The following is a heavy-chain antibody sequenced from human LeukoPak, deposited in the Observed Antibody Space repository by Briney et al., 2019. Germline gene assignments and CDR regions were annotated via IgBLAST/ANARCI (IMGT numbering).Heavy chain of an antibody. D-gene: IGHD3-10*01. Sequence: ASVKVSCKASGYSITGYYAHWVRQAPGQGLEWMGRINPDSGDTKYAQKFQGRVTMTRDTSISTAYMEVSRLRFDDTAMYYCAREVGYLLGEYRLGFWGPGTLVTVSS. CDR1: GYSITGYY. CDR2: INPDSGDT. CDR3: AREVGYLLGEYRLGF. V-gene: IGHV1-2*06. J-gene: IGHJ4*02.